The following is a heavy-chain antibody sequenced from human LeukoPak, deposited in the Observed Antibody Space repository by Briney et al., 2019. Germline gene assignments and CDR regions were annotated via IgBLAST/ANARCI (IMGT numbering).Heavy chain of an antibody. CDR1: GGSISNHY. V-gene: IGHV4-59*11. CDR2: TYYTGSA. Sequence: SETLSLTCSVSGGSISNHYWSWLRQPPGRGLEWIGYTYYTGSANYNPSLKSRVTISVDTSKNQFSLKLSSVTAADTAIYYCATKVRGGFDIWGQGTMVTVSS. D-gene: IGHD2-15*01. CDR3: ATKVRGGFDI. J-gene: IGHJ3*02.